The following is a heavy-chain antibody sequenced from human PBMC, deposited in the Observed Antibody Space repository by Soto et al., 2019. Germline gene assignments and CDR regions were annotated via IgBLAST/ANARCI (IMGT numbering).Heavy chain of an antibody. CDR1: GFTFSNAW. D-gene: IGHD1-26*01. V-gene: IGHV3-15*07. J-gene: IGHJ6*02. CDR3: TTAGGATKYYYYYYGMDV. CDR2: IKSKTDGGTT. Sequence: EVQLVESGGGLVKPGGSLRLSCAASGFTFSNAWMNWVRQAPGKGLEWVGRIKSKTDGGTTDYAAPVKGRFTISRDDSKNTLYLQMNSLKTEDTAVYYCTTAGGATKYYYYYYGMDVWGQGTTVTVSS.